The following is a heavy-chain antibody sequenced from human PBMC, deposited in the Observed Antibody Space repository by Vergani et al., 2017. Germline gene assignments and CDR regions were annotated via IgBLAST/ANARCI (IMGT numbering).Heavy chain of an antibody. CDR3: ARAPHQYCSSTSCHPLDY. Sequence: QVQLVQSGAEVKKPGASVKVSCKASGYTFTGYYMHWVRQAPGQGLEWMGWINPNSGGTNYAQKFQGRVTMTRDTSISTAYMELSRRRSDDTAVYYCARAPHQYCSSTSCHPLDYWGQGTLVTVSS. V-gene: IGHV1-2*02. CDR1: GYTFTGYY. J-gene: IGHJ4*02. D-gene: IGHD2-2*01. CDR2: INPNSGGT.